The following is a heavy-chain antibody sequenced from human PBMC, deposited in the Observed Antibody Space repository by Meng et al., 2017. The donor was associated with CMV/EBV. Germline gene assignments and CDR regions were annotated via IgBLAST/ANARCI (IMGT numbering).Heavy chain of an antibody. V-gene: IGHV3-21*01. Sequence: LSLTCAASGFTFSSYSMNWVRQAPGKGLEWVSSISSSSSYIYYADSVKGRFTISRDNAKNSLYLQMNSLRAEDTAVYYCAREIGVARYDWYGMDVWGQGTTVTVSS. CDR2: ISSSSSYI. CDR3: AREIGVARYDWYGMDV. CDR1: GFTFSSYS. D-gene: IGHD3-3*01. J-gene: IGHJ6*02.